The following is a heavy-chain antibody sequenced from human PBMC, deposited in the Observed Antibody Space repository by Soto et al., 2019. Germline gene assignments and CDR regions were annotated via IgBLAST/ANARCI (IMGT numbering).Heavy chain of an antibody. CDR2: IKQYGSEK. V-gene: IGHV3-7*01. D-gene: IGHD6-13*01. J-gene: IGHJ3*02. Sequence: GGSLRLSCAASGFTFSSYWMSWVRQAPGQGLEWVANIKQYGSEKYYVDSVKGRFTISRDNAKNSLYLQMNSLRAEDTAVYYCGRVSGDSSSWAAFDNWGQGTMVTVAS. CDR3: GRVSGDSSSWAAFDN. CDR1: GFTFSSYW.